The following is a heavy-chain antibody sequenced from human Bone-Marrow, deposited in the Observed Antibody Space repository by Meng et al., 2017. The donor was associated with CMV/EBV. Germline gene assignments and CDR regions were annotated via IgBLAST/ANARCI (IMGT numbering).Heavy chain of an antibody. CDR2: IGDGGGST. CDR3: AKVVSSWYHDC. CDR1: GVTFGTYD. Sequence: LACAASGVTFGTYDMSWVRQAPEKELEWVSSIGDGGGSTYAESVKSRFTISRDISQNTLFLQMTSLRVEDTAIYYCAKVVSSWYHDCWGQGTLVTVSS. J-gene: IGHJ4*02. D-gene: IGHD6-13*01. V-gene: IGHV3-23*01.